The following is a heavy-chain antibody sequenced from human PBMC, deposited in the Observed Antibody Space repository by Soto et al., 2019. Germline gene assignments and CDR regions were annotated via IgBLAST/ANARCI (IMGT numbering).Heavy chain of an antibody. CDR2: TYYRSKWYN. CDR1: GDSVSSNSAA. D-gene: IGHD6-6*01. J-gene: IGHJ6*02. CDR3: ARDGYSRSPTNYYYYGMDV. V-gene: IGHV6-1*01. Sequence: SQTLSLTCAISGDSVSSNSAAWNWIRQSPSRGLEWLGRTYYRSKWYNDYAVSVKSRITINPDTSKNQFSLQLNSVTPEDTAVYYCARDGYSRSPTNYYYYGMDVWGQGTTVTVSS.